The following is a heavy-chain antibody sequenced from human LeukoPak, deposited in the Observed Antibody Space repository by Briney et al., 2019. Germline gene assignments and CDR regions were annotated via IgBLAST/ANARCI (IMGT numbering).Heavy chain of an antibody. CDR3: ARGFVGIVGATEDYFDY. Sequence: KPGGSLRLSCAASGFTFSDYYMSWIRQAPGKGLEWVSYISSSSSYTNYADSVKGRFTISRDNAKNLLYLQMNSLRAEDTAVYYCARGFVGIVGATEDYFDYWGQGTLVTVSS. D-gene: IGHD1-26*01. CDR2: ISSSSSYT. V-gene: IGHV3-11*05. J-gene: IGHJ4*02. CDR1: GFTFSDYY.